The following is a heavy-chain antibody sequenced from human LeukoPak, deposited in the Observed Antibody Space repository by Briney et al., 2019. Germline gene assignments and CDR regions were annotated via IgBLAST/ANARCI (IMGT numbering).Heavy chain of an antibody. J-gene: IGHJ6*03. CDR2: IYYSGST. Sequence: SETLSLTCTVSGGSISSYYWSWIRQPPGKGLEWIGYIYYSGSTSYNPSLKSRVTISVDTSKNQFSLKLSSVTAADTAVYYCAKSSGYYYYYYMDVWGKGTTVTISS. CDR1: GGSISSYY. D-gene: IGHD3-10*01. CDR3: AKSSGYYYYYYMDV. V-gene: IGHV4-59*01.